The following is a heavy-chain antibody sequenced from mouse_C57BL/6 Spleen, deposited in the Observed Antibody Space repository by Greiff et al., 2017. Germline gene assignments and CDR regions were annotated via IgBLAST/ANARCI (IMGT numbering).Heavy chain of an antibody. Sequence: QVQLQQPGAELVKPGASVKLSCKASGYTFTSYWMQWVKQRPGQGLEWIGEIDPSDSYTNYNQKFKGKATLTVDTSSSTAYMQLSSLTSKDSAVYYCASLGLDYFDYWGQGTTLTVSS. V-gene: IGHV1-50*01. CDR2: IDPSDSYT. D-gene: IGHD4-1*01. CDR1: GYTFTSYW. CDR3: ASLGLDYFDY. J-gene: IGHJ2*01.